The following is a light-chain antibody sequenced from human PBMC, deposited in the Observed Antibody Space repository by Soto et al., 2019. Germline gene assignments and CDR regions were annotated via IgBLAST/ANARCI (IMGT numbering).Light chain of an antibody. CDR1: QSLSVSY. CDR2: STS. J-gene: IGKJ1*01. CDR3: HQFGDSPQT. V-gene: IGKV3-20*01. Sequence: EIVLTQSPGTLSLSPGDRATLSCRASQSLSVSYIALYQQKPGQAPRLLIYSTSTRAAGIPDRFTGRGSGTHFTLAISRLEPEDFAVYYCHQFGDSPQTFGQGTTVEV.